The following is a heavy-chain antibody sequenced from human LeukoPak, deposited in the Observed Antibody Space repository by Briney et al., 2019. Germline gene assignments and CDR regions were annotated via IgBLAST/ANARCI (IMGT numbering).Heavy chain of an antibody. CDR2: ISAYNGNT. J-gene: IGHJ4*02. CDR1: DYTFTNYI. D-gene: IGHD5-18*01. CDR3: ATPFGGGYSYGFGY. V-gene: IGHV1-18*01. Sequence: ASVKVSCKASDYTFTNYIISWVRQAPGQGLEWMGWISAYNGNTNYTQNLQGRVTMTTDTSTSTAYMELRSLGSDDTAVYYCATPFGGGYSYGFGYWGQGTLVTVSS.